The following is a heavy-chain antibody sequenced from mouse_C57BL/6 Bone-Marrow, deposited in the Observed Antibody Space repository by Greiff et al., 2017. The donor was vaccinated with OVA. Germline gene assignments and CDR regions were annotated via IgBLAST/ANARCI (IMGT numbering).Heavy chain of an antibody. Sequence: QVQLQQSGPELVKPGASVKISCTASGFAFSSSWMNWVKQRPGKGLEWIGRIYPGDGDTNYNGKFKGKVTLTADKSSSTAYMQLSSLTSEDSAVYFCARHEDGYYASYFDYWGQGTTLTVSS. CDR2: IYPGDGDT. CDR3: ARHEDGYYASYFDY. J-gene: IGHJ2*01. D-gene: IGHD2-3*01. CDR1: GFAFSSSW. V-gene: IGHV1-82*01.